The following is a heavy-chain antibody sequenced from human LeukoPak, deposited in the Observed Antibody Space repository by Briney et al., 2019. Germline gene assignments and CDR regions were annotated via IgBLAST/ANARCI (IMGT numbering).Heavy chain of an antibody. CDR3: ARDCKNCSGVVFDI. CDR1: GYTFTSYA. Sequence: ASVKVSCKASGYTFTSYAMHWVRQAPGQRLEWMGYINVGSSYTMYSEKLQGRVTITSDTSNRASMELSSLRSEDTAVYYCARDCKNCSGVVFDIWGQGTMVIVSS. J-gene: IGHJ3*02. D-gene: IGHD6-19*01. CDR2: INVGSSYT. V-gene: IGHV1-3*01.